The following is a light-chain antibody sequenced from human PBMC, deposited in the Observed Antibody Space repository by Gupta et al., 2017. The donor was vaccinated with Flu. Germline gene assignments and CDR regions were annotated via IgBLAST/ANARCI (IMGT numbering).Light chain of an antibody. CDR1: SSDVGRSDS. J-gene: IGLJ1*01. CDR3: SSYTSISTFYV. CDR2: DVS. Sequence: QSALTQPASVAGSPGQPITISCTGTSSDVGRSDSVSWYQQHPGKAPKLLIYDVSSRPSGVSSRFSGSKSGNTASLTISGLQAEDETDYYCSSYTSISTFYVFGTGTKVTVL. V-gene: IGLV2-14*03.